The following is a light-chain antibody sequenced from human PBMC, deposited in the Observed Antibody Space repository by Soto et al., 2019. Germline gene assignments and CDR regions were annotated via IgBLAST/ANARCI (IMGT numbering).Light chain of an antibody. CDR3: CSLTTSHTYV. J-gene: IGLJ1*01. V-gene: IGLV1-40*01. CDR2: HVT. Sequence: QSVLTQPPSVSGTPGQTVVISCSGSSSNIGAPYDVNWYRQIPGTAPKLMIYHVTYRPSGVSNRYSGSKSGNSASLTISGLQADDEADYYCCSLTTSHTYVFGSGTKVTVL. CDR1: SSNIGAPYD.